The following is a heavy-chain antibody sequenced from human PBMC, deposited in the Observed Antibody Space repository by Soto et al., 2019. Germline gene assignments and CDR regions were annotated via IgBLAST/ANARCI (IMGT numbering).Heavy chain of an antibody. D-gene: IGHD5-18*01. J-gene: IGHJ4*02. CDR3: ARLYGYGVFDY. Sequence: SETLSLTCTVSGGSISSSSYYWGWIRQPPGKGLEWIGSIYYSVNTYYNPSLKSRVTISVDTSKNQFSLRLSSVTAADTAVYYWARLYGYGVFDYGGRGPLVPVPS. V-gene: IGHV4-39*01. CDR1: GGSISSSSYY. CDR2: IYYSVNT.